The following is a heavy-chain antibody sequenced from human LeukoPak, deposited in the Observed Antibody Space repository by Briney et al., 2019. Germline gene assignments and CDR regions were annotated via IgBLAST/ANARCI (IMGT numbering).Heavy chain of an antibody. Sequence: GGSLRLSCAASGFTFASYGMSWVRQAPGKGLEWVSFITTNGGRTSYADSVEGRFTISRDNPRNTLYMQMNSLRAEDTAVYYCAKDRLTSSWYFGFDYWGQGTLVTVSS. J-gene: IGHJ4*02. V-gene: IGHV3-23*01. CDR2: ITTNGGRT. D-gene: IGHD6-13*01. CDR3: AKDRLTSSWYFGFDY. CDR1: GFTFASYG.